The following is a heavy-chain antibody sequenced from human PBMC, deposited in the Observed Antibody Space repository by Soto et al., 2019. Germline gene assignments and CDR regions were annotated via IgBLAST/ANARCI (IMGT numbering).Heavy chain of an antibody. Sequence: QVQLQESGPGLVKPSQTLSLTCTVSGGSISSGGYYWSWIRQHPGKGLEWIGYIYYSGSTYYNPSLKSRVTTSVDTSKNQFSLKLSSVTAADTAVYYCARDVDYYHNWFDPLGQGTLVTASS. CDR2: IYYSGST. CDR3: ARDVDYYHNWFDP. D-gene: IGHD3-22*01. J-gene: IGHJ5*02. CDR1: GGSISSGGYY. V-gene: IGHV4-31*03.